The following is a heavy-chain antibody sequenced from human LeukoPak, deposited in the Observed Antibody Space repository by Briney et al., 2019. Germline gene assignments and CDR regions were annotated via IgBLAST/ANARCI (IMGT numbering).Heavy chain of an antibody. J-gene: IGHJ4*02. D-gene: IGHD1-7*01. V-gene: IGHV4-34*01. Sequence: PSETLSLTCAVYGGSFRGYYWSWIREPPGKGLEWIGEINHSGSTNYNPSLKSRVTISVDTSKNQFSLKLSSVTAADTAVYYCASQTGTNVSGYYFDYWGQGTLVTVSS. CDR2: INHSGST. CDR1: GGSFRGYY. CDR3: ASQTGTNVSGYYFDY.